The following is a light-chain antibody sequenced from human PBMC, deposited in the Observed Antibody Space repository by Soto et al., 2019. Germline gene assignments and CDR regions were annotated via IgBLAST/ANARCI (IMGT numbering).Light chain of an antibody. J-gene: IGKJ1*01. V-gene: IGKV1-5*03. Sequence: DIQMTQSPSTLSESVGDRVTITCRASQSISSWLAWYHQKPGKAPKVLIYKASTLQSGVPSRFSGGGSGTELSLSISSLQREHLATYYGQQYNDNWTVGQGTNVEIK. CDR3: QQYNDNWT. CDR1: QSISSW. CDR2: KAS.